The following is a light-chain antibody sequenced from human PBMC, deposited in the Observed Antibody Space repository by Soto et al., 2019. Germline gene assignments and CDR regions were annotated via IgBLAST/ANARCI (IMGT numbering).Light chain of an antibody. J-gene: IGLJ2*01. Sequence: QSALTQPPSASGSPGQSVTISCTGTSSDVGGYNYVSWYQQHPGKAPKLMIYEVSKRPSGVPDRFSGSKSGNTASLTVSGLQAEDEADYYCSSYAGSNNLVVFGGGTQPTVL. CDR3: SSYAGSNNLVV. V-gene: IGLV2-8*01. CDR2: EVS. CDR1: SSDVGGYNY.